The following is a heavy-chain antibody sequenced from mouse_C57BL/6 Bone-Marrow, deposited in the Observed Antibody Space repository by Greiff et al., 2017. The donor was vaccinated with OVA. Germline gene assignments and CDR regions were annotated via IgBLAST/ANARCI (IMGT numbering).Heavy chain of an antibody. CDR1: GYSITSGYY. J-gene: IGHJ4*01. CDR2: ISYDGSN. Sequence: VQLKESGPGLVKPSQSLSLTCSVTGYSITSGYYWNWIRQFPGNKLEWMGYISYDGSNNYNPSLKNRISITRDTSKNQFFLKLNSVTTEDTATYYCASGRAMDYWGQGTSVTVSS. CDR3: ASGRAMDY. V-gene: IGHV3-6*01.